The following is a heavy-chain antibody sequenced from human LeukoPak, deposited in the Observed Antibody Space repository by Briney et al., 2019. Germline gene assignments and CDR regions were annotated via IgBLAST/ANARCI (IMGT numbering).Heavy chain of an antibody. V-gene: IGHV4-4*09. CDR3: ARATPVGEVRFDY. CDR1: GVSISSYY. Sequence: PSETLSLTCTVSGVSISSYYWSWIRQPPGKGLEWIGSIYTTGDTRYNPSLKSRVTISVDTSKNQFSLKLSSVTAADTAVYYCARATPVGEVRFDYWGQGTLVTVSS. D-gene: IGHD4-23*01. CDR2: IYTTGDT. J-gene: IGHJ4*02.